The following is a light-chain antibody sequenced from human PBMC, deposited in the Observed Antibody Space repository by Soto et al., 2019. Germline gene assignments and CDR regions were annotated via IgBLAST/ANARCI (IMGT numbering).Light chain of an antibody. CDR1: QKISSY. V-gene: IGKV3-11*01. J-gene: IGKJ4*01. CDR3: QQRSNWPPRT. CDR2: DAS. Sequence: EIVLTQSPGTLSLSPGERATLSCRASQKISSYLAWYQQKPGQAPRLLIYDASNRATGIPARFSGSGSGTDFTLTISRLEPEDFAVYYCQQRSNWPPRTFGGGTTVEIK.